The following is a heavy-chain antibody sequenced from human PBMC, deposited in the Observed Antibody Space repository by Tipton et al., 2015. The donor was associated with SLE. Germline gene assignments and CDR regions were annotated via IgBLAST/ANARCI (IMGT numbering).Heavy chain of an antibody. CDR3: AREGDSSAWYLFDY. D-gene: IGHD6-13*01. Sequence: TLSLTCTVSGGSISSGSHYWSWIRQPAGKGLEWIGRIYNTGSTNYNPSLESRVIISVDTSKNQFSLKVPSVTAADTAVYYCAREGDSSAWYLFDYWGQGILATVSS. J-gene: IGHJ4*02. CDR2: IYNTGST. V-gene: IGHV4-61*02. CDR1: GGSISSGSHY.